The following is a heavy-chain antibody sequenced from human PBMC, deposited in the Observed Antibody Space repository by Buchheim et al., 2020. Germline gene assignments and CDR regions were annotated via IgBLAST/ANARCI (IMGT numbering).Heavy chain of an antibody. V-gene: IGHV3-30*18. D-gene: IGHD3-3*01. CDR2: ISYDGSNK. CDR1: GFTFSSYG. Sequence: QVQLVESGGGVVQPGRSLRLSCAASGFTFSSYGMHWVRQAPGKGLEWVAVISYDGSNKYYADSVKGRFTISRDNSKNTLYLQINSLRAEDTAVYYCAKDPSYYDFWSGSYYYYYMDVWGKGTT. CDR3: AKDPSYYDFWSGSYYYYYMDV. J-gene: IGHJ6*03.